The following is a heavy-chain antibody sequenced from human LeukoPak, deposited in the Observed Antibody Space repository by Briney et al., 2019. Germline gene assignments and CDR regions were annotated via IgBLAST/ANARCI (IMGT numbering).Heavy chain of an antibody. J-gene: IGHJ4*02. D-gene: IGHD3-10*01. CDR2: IFTRDDSV. Sequence: GGSLRLSCAASGFTFNDDEISWVRRAPGEGLEWISYIFTRDDSVYYADSVKGRFTISRAHARNLVYLQMNSLRSEDTGLYYCARLRVAMLRGAADYWGQGTLVTVSS. CDR1: GFTFNDDE. V-gene: IGHV3-48*03. CDR3: ARLRVAMLRGAADY.